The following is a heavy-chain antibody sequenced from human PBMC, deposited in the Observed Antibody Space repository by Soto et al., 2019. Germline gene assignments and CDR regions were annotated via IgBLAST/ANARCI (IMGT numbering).Heavy chain of an antibody. Sequence: PGASLKISFKRSAYSFTSYWISWVRQMPGKGLAWMGRIDPSDSYTNYSPSFQGHVTISADKSISTAYVQGSSLKASDTAMYYCARSTFGGVVQNNYYYYYGMDVWGQGTTVTVSS. D-gene: IGHD3-16*01. V-gene: IGHV5-10-1*01. CDR1: AYSFTSYW. CDR3: ARSTFGGVVQNNYYYYYGMDV. CDR2: IDPSDSYT. J-gene: IGHJ6*02.